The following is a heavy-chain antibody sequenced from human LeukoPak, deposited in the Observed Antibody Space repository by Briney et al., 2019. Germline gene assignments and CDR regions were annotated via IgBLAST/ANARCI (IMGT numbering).Heavy chain of an antibody. CDR3: ARNFHRRLYDSSGYYPY. Sequence: GGSLRLSCAASGFTFSDYYMSWIRQAPGKGLEWVSYVSSSGSTIYYADSVKGRFTISRDNAKNSLYLQMNSLRAEDTAVYYCARNFHRRLYDSSGYYPYWGQGTLVTVSS. CDR1: GFTFSDYY. J-gene: IGHJ4*02. D-gene: IGHD3-22*01. V-gene: IGHV3-11*04. CDR2: VSSSGSTI.